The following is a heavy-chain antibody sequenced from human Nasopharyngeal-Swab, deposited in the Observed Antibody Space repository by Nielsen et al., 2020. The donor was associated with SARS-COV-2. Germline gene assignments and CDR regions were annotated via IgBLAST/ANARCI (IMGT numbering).Heavy chain of an antibody. CDR3: ARGSTMNGYYGMDA. CDR1: GGSFNGYY. CDR2: INHSGST. D-gene: IGHD3-22*01. V-gene: IGHV4-34*01. J-gene: IGHJ6*02. Sequence: SETLSLTCAVYGGSFNGYYWSWIRQSPGKGLECIGEINHSGSTNYNPSLKSRVTISVDTSKTQFSLKLSSVTAADTAVYYCARGSTMNGYYGMDAWGQGTTVTVSS.